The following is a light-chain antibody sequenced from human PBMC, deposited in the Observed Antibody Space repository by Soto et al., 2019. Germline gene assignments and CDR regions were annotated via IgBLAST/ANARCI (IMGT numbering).Light chain of an antibody. CDR2: EVT. Sequence: QSVLTQPASVSGSPGQSITLSCTGTTSDVGGYHFVSWYQQHPGKAPKLMIYEVTNRPSGVSDRFSGSKSGNTAPLTISGLQAEDEADYYCYSYTTTSTYVFGSGTKVTVL. J-gene: IGLJ1*01. CDR1: TSDVGGYHF. V-gene: IGLV2-14*01. CDR3: YSYTTTSTYV.